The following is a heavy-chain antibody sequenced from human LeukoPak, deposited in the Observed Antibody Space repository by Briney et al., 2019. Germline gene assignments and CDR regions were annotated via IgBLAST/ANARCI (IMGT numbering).Heavy chain of an antibody. CDR2: INHSGST. CDR1: GGSFSGYY. CDR3: AKKSVLYYYYYYMDV. V-gene: IGHV4-34*01. Sequence: RASETLSLTCAVYGGSFSGYYWSWIRQPPGKGLEGIGEINHSGSTNYNPSLKSRVTISVDTSKNQFSLKLSSVTAADTAVYYCAKKSVLYYYYYYMDVWGKGTTVTVSS. D-gene: IGHD1-1*01. J-gene: IGHJ6*03.